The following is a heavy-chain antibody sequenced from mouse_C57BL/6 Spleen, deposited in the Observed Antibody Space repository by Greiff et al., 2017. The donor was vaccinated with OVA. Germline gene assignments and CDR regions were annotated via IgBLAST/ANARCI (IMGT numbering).Heavy chain of an antibody. J-gene: IGHJ1*03. V-gene: IGHV14-1*01. CDR2: IDPEDGDT. CDR3: TSVTTWYFDV. CDR1: GFNIKDYY. D-gene: IGHD1-1*01. Sequence: VQLQQSGVELVRPGASVKLSCTASGFNIKDYYMHWVKQRPEQGLEWIGRIDPEDGDTEYAPKFQGKATMTSDTSSNTAYLQLSSLTSEDTAVDYCTSVTTWYFDVWGTGTTVTVSS.